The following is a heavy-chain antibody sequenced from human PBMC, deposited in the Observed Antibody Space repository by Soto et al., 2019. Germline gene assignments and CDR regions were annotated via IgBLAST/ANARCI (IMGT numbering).Heavy chain of an antibody. CDR2: ISSSSSYI. CDR1: GFTFSSYS. CDR3: ARDLGVAGNGDY. V-gene: IGHV3-21*01. D-gene: IGHD6-19*01. Sequence: GGSLRLSCAASGFTFSSYSMDWVRQAPGKGLEWVSSISSSSSYIYYADSVKGRFTISRDNAKNSLYLQMNSLRAEDTAVYYCARDLGVAGNGDYWGQGTLVTVSS. J-gene: IGHJ4*02.